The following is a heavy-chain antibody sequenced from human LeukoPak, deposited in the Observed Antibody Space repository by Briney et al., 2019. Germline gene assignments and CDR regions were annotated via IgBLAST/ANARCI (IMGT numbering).Heavy chain of an antibody. Sequence: GGSLRLSCAASGFTFCNAWMSWVRQAPGKGLEWVGRIKSKTDGGTTDYAAPVKGRFTISRDDSKNTLYLQMNSLKTEDTAVYYCTTDWSGIVVVPAAMFDYWGQGTPVTVSS. D-gene: IGHD2-2*01. CDR1: GFTFCNAW. J-gene: IGHJ4*02. V-gene: IGHV3-15*01. CDR2: IKSKTDGGTT. CDR3: TTDWSGIVVVPAAMFDY.